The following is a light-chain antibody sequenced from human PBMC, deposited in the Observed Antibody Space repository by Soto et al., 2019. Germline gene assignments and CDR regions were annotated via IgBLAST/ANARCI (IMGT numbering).Light chain of an antibody. CDR2: DAS. CDR3: QQYVNSPIT. Sequence: EIVLTQSPGSLSLFPGERATLSCRASQTVGRNYLAWFQQKPGQAPRLLIYDASTRATGIPDKFGGSGSGTDFTLTISRLEPEDFAVYYCQQYVNSPITFGQGTQLEIK. J-gene: IGKJ5*01. V-gene: IGKV3-20*01. CDR1: QTVGRNY.